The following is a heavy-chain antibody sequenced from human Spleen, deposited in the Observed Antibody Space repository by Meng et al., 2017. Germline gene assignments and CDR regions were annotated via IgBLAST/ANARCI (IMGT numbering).Heavy chain of an antibody. CDR2: INPNSGGT. CDR3: ARDELQYCSSTSCYNNY. V-gene: IGHV1-2*06. D-gene: IGHD2-2*02. Sequence: QVELVQAGAAVKKPGASVKVSCKSSASGYNFNAYYMHWVRQAPGQGLEWLGRINPNSGGTDYAQRFRGRVTITRDTSISTAYMELSRLRSDDTAVYYCARDELQYCSSTSCYNNYWGQGTLVTVSS. J-gene: IGHJ4*02. CDR1: GYNFNAYY.